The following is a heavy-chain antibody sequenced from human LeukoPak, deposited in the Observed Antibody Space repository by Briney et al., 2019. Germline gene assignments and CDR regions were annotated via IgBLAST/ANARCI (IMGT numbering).Heavy chain of an antibody. Sequence: GGSLRLSCVASGFXFSSHWIHWARQAPGKGLVWVSRINGDGSSTSYADSVKDRFTIARDNAENTLYLQMNSLRAEDTAVYYCIYSGNYPFDYWGQGTLVTVSS. CDR2: INGDGSST. V-gene: IGHV3-74*01. D-gene: IGHD1-26*01. CDR1: GFXFSSHW. J-gene: IGHJ4*02. CDR3: IYSGNYPFDY.